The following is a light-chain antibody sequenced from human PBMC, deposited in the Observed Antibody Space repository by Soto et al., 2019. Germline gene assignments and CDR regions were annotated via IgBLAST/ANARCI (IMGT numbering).Light chain of an antibody. CDR2: DAS. J-gene: IGKJ4*01. CDR3: QQYNSYSPLT. Sequence: IQMTQSPSTLSASVGDRVTITCRASQSISSWLAWYQQKPGKAPKLLIYDASSLESGVPSRFSGSGSGTEFTLTISSLQPDDFATYYCQQYNSYSPLTFGGGTKVEIK. V-gene: IGKV1-5*01. CDR1: QSISSW.